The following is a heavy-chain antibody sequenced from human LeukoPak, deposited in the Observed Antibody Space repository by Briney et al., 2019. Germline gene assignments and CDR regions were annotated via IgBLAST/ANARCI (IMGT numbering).Heavy chain of an antibody. CDR3: ARDSGYYVLDY. Sequence: PGGSLRLSCAASGFTFSNTWMNWVRQAPGKGLEWVANIKQDGSEKYYVDSVRGRFTISRDNAKNSVYLQMNSLRPEDTAVYYCARDSGYYVLDYWGQGTLVTVSS. CDR1: GFTFSNTW. J-gene: IGHJ4*02. CDR2: IKQDGSEK. V-gene: IGHV3-7*03. D-gene: IGHD3-22*01.